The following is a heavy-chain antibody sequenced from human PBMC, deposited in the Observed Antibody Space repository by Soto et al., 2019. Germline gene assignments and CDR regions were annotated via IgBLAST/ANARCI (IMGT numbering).Heavy chain of an antibody. Sequence: QVQLVQSGAEVKKPGSSVKVSCKASGGTFSSYAISWVRQAPGQGLEWMGGIIPIFGTANYAQKFQGRVTSTADESTSTAYMELSSLRSEDTAVYYCARVTPPFLAVAVTEHAMNWFDPWGQGTLVTVSS. CDR3: ARVTPPFLAVAVTEHAMNWFDP. CDR2: IIPIFGTA. CDR1: GGTFSSYA. V-gene: IGHV1-69*01. J-gene: IGHJ5*02. D-gene: IGHD6-19*01.